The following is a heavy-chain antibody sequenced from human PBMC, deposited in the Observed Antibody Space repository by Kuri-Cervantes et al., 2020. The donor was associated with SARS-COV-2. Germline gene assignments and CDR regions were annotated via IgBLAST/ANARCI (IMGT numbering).Heavy chain of an antibody. CDR1: GGSISSSSYY. Sequence: SETLSLTCTVSGGSISSSSYYWGWIRQPPGKGLEWIVSIYYSGSTYYNPSLKRRVTISVDTSKNQFSLKLSSVTAADTAVYYCARSRAMIVAQADAFDIWGQGTMVTVSS. CDR2: IYYSGST. D-gene: IGHD3-22*01. V-gene: IGHV4-39*01. J-gene: IGHJ3*02. CDR3: ARSRAMIVAQADAFDI.